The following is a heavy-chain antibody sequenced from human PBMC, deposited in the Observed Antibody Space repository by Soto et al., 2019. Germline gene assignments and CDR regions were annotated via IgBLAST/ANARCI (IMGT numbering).Heavy chain of an antibody. CDR1: GYTFTDSY. CDR3: ARGGPPLYDRVSGSYFHDVNCLDP. J-gene: IGHJ5*02. Sequence: QVQLVQSGAEVKKPGASVEVSCKASGYTFTDSYIHWVRQAPGQGLEWMGWINPKSGGTNYAQKFQGWVTMTRDTSITTAHMELRSLKSDDTAVYYCARGGPPLYDRVSGSYFHDVNCLDPWGQGTLVTVSS. D-gene: IGHD3-10*01. V-gene: IGHV1-2*04. CDR2: INPKSGGT.